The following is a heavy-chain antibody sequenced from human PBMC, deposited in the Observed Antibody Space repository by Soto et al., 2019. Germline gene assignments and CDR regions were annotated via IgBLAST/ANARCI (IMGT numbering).Heavy chain of an antibody. CDR2: IYYSGST. J-gene: IGHJ4*02. V-gene: IGHV4-39*01. CDR3: ARRGGSSPFDY. D-gene: IGHD1-26*01. CDR1: GGSISSSSYY. Sequence: QLQLQESGPGLVKPSETLSLTCTVSGGSISSSSYYWGWIRQSPGKGLEWIGNIYYSGSTYYNPSHKTRVHMSVDTSKSQASLKLSSVTAADTAVYYCARRGGSSPFDYWGQGTLVTVSS.